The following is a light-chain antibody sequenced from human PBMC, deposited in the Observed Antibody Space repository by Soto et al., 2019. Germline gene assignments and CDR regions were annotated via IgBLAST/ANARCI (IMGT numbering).Light chain of an antibody. CDR3: SSFAGNNNFV. CDR2: EVS. CDR1: SSDVGGYNY. Sequence: QSALTQPPSASGSPVQSVTISCTGTSSDVGGYNYVSWYQQHPGKAPKLMIAEVSKRPSGVPDRFSGSKSGNTASLTVSGLQAEDEADYYSSSFAGNNNFVFGGGTKLTVL. J-gene: IGLJ2*01. V-gene: IGLV2-8*01.